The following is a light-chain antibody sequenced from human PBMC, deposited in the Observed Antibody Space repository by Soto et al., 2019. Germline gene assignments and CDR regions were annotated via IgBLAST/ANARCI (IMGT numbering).Light chain of an antibody. CDR3: QQANRFPYS. J-gene: IGKJ2*03. Sequence: DIQMSQSPSSVSASVGDRVTITCRASQDFNNRLAWYQQTPGKAPKLLIYAASSLQPGVPSRFSSSGSGTDFTLTISSLQPEDFATYYCQQANRFPYSFGQGTKLEMK. CDR2: AAS. CDR1: QDFNNR. V-gene: IGKV1-12*01.